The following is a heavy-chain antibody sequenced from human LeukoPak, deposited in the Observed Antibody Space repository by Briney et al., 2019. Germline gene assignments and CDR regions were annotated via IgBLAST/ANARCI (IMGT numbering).Heavy chain of an antibody. Sequence: GGSLRLSCAASGFTVSSNYMSWVRQAPGKGLEWVSLIYTGGSSYYADSVKGRFTISRDTSINTLYLQMNSLRVEDAAVYCCARVTLGFDSRTYYPTTFDYWGQGTQVTVSS. CDR1: GFTVSSNY. CDR3: ARVTLGFDSRTYYPTTFDY. CDR2: IYTGGSS. V-gene: IGHV3-53*01. D-gene: IGHD3-22*01. J-gene: IGHJ4*02.